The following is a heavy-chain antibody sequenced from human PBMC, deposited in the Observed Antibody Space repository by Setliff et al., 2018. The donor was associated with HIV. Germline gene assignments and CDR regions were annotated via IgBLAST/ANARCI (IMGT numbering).Heavy chain of an antibody. V-gene: IGHV4-34*01. Sequence: SETLSLTCAVCGGSLSGYYWSWIRQAPGKGLEWIGEINHRGRTRYNPSLKSRVTISVETSKNQFSLRVNSVTAADTAVYYCARGTERQWLTDYYYYGMDVWGQGTTVTVSS. CDR1: GGSLSGYY. CDR3: ARGTERQWLTDYYYYGMDV. J-gene: IGHJ6*02. CDR2: INHRGRT. D-gene: IGHD6-19*01.